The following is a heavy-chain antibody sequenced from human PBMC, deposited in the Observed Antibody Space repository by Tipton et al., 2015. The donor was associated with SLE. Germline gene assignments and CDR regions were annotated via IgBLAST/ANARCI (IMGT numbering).Heavy chain of an antibody. CDR1: GGSISSGGYY. V-gene: IGHV4-39*07. CDR3: ARDIVVVPAAGPSFDY. Sequence: LRLSCTVSGGSISSGGYYWSWIRQHPGKGLEWIGSIYYSGSTYYNPSLKSRVTISVDTSKNQFSLKLSSVTAADTAVYYCARDIVVVPAAGPSFDYWGQGTLVTVSS. J-gene: IGHJ4*02. CDR2: IYYSGST. D-gene: IGHD2-2*01.